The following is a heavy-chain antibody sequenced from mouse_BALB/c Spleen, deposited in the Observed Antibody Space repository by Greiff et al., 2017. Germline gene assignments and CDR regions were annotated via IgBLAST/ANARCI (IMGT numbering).Heavy chain of an antibody. J-gene: IGHJ3*01. Sequence: EVKVVESGGGLVQPGGSLRLSCATSGFTFTDYYMSWVRQPPGKALEWLGFIRNKANGYTTEYSASVKGRYTISRDNSQSILYLQMNTLRAEDSATYYCASQFAYWGQGTLVTVSA. CDR1: GFTFTDYY. CDR3: ASQFAY. CDR2: IRNKANGYTT. V-gene: IGHV7-3*02.